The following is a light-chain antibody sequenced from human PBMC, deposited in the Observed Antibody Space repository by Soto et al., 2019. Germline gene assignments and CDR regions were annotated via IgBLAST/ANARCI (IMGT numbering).Light chain of an antibody. CDR1: RSNIGKNY. CDR3: GTWDSSLSSWV. CDR2: DSE. Sequence: QSVLTQPPSVSAAPGQKVTISCSGSRSNIGKNYVSWYQQLPGTAPKLLIYDSERRPSGIPDRFSGSKSGTSATLCITGLQTGDEADYYCGTWDSSLSSWVFGGGTKLTVL. J-gene: IGLJ3*02. V-gene: IGLV1-51*01.